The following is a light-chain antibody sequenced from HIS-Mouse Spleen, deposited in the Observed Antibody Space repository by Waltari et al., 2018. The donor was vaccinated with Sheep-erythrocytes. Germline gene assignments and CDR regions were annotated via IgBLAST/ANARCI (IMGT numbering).Light chain of an antibody. CDR1: SSDVGVYNY. J-gene: IGLJ3*02. V-gene: IGLV2-8*01. Sequence: QSALTQPPSASGSPGQSVTIPCPGTSSDVGVYNYVSWYQQHPGKAPKLMIYEVSKRPSGVPDRFSGSKSGNTASLTVSGLQAEDEADYYCSSYAGSNNWVFGGGTKLTVL. CDR3: SSYAGSNNWV. CDR2: EVS.